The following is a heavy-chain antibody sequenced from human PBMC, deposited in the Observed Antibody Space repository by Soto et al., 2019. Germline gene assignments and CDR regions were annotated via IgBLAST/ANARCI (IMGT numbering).Heavy chain of an antibody. Sequence: EAQLVESGGGLVQPGGSLGPSFAGSGFPFSNYEIHWVRQGPGEGLEYGSGISNNGAHTDYAKSVKGRFTISRDNSENTLYLQMGSLRAEDMALYYCARRGYGSRWPNVYMDVWGKGTTVTVSS. J-gene: IGHJ6*03. CDR3: ARRGYGSRWPNVYMDV. D-gene: IGHD6-13*01. V-gene: IGHV3-64*01. CDR2: ISNNGAHT. CDR1: GFPFSNYE.